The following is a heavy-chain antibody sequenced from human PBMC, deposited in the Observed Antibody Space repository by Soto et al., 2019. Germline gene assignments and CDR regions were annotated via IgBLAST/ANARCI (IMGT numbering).Heavy chain of an antibody. D-gene: IGHD3-16*01. CDR1: GFTVINYD. J-gene: IGHJ5*01. Sequence: EVQLVESGGGVVQPGGSLRLSCAASGFTVINYDMVWVRQAPGKGLEWVSFITINAKTINYVDAVKGRFTISRDNAKNSVNLQMKSLRDEDTAVYYCARSLGGGDGDSWGPGPLVTASS. V-gene: IGHV3-48*02. CDR3: ARSLGGGDGDS. CDR2: ITINAKTI.